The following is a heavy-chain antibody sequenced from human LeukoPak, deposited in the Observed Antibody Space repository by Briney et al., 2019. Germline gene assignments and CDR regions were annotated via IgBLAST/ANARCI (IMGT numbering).Heavy chain of an antibody. Sequence: PGGSLRLSCVVSGFTFSTYSMNWVRQAPGKGLEWVSSISNSNNYIHYADSIKGRFTISRDNSKNSLYLEMNRLRADDTAVYYCARVGEDVEMTPIPLDFWGQGTLVTVSS. J-gene: IGHJ4*02. CDR1: GFTFSTYS. D-gene: IGHD5-24*01. V-gene: IGHV3-21*01. CDR3: ARVGEDVEMTPIPLDF. CDR2: ISNSNNYI.